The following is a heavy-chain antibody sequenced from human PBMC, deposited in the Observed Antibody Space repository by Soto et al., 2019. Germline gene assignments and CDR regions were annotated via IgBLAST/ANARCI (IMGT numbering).Heavy chain of an antibody. CDR1: GYTFTTYY. J-gene: IGHJ4*02. V-gene: IGHV1-46*01. CDR2: INPSADST. CDR3: ARDGALGIVTYRSGPLDY. Sequence: ASVKVSCKASGYTFTTYYMHWVRQAPGQGLEWMAIINPSADSTTYAQQFQGRVTLTRDTSTSTVFMELSSLTSDDTALYYCARDGALGIVTYRSGPLDYWGQGNLVTVSS. D-gene: IGHD6-19*01.